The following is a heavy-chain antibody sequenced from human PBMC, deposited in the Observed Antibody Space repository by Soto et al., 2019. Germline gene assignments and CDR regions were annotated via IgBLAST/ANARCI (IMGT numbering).Heavy chain of an antibody. Sequence: QVQLVQSGVEVKKPGASVKVSCEASGYTFTSYGISWVRQAPGQGPEWMGWISAYNGHPNYAQKFQGRVTMTTDTSTSTAYMELRSLRSDDTAVYYCGRHNSQWPNWADPWGQGTLVTVSS. J-gene: IGHJ5*02. CDR1: GYTFTSYG. D-gene: IGHD1-1*01. V-gene: IGHV1-18*01. CDR3: GRHNSQWPNWADP. CDR2: ISAYNGHP.